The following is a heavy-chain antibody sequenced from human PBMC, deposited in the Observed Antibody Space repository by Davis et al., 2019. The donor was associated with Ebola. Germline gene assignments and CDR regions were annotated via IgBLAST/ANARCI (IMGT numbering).Heavy chain of an antibody. Sequence: SVKVSCKASGYTFTSYAMPWPRNAPGERLEWMGRLNPTSGSTEFSEKFQDRVTISRDTPATTVYMELSRLTSEDTAVYFCARDDGRTWNLDSWGQGCLVTVSS. CDR3: ARDDGRTWNLDS. J-gene: IGHJ4*02. V-gene: IGHV1-3*01. CDR1: GYTFTSYA. D-gene: IGHD1-1*01. CDR2: LNPTSGST.